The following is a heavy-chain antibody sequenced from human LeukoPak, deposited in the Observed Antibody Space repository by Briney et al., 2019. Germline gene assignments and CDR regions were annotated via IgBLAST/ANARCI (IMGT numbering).Heavy chain of an antibody. CDR3: ARGPDYYDSSGYYRVAYYFDY. J-gene: IGHJ4*02. Sequence: SETLSLTCAVYGGSFSGYYWSWIRQPPGKGLEWIGEINHSGSTNYNPSLKSRVTISVVTSKNQFSLKLSSVTAADTAVYYCARGPDYYDSSGYYRVAYYFDYWGQGTLVTVSS. CDR1: GGSFSGYY. D-gene: IGHD3-22*01. CDR2: INHSGST. V-gene: IGHV4-34*01.